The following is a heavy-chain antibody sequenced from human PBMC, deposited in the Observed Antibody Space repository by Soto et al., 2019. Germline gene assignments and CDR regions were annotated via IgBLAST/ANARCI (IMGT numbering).Heavy chain of an antibody. J-gene: IGHJ4*02. CDR2: IYYAGST. Sequence: SETLSLTCTVSGGSMISYYWSWIRQPPGRGLEWIGFIYYAGSTKYNPSLNSRVTISVDTSKNQFSLKLSSVTAADTAVYYCARWHYDSSGYCFDYWGQGTLVTVSS. V-gene: IGHV4-59*08. D-gene: IGHD3-22*01. CDR1: GGSMISYY. CDR3: ARWHYDSSGYCFDY.